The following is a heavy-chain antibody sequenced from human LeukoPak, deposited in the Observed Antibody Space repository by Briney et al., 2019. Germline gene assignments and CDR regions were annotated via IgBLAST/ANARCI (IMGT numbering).Heavy chain of an antibody. J-gene: IGHJ4*02. V-gene: IGHV4-30-2*01. CDR1: GGSISSGGYY. CDR3: ARESDPLYYYGSGSYYIHFDY. Sequence: PSQTLSLTCTVSGGSISSGGYYWSWIRQPPGKGLEWIGYIYHSGSTYYNPSLKSRVTISVDTSKNQFSLKLSSVTAADTAVYYCARESDPLYYYGSGSYYIHFDYWGQGTLVTVSS. CDR2: IYHSGST. D-gene: IGHD3-10*01.